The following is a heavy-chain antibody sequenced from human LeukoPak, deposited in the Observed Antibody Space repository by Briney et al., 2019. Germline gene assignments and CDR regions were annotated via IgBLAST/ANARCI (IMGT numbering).Heavy chain of an antibody. V-gene: IGHV4-39*07. CDR1: GGSISNNSYY. CDR2: IYYSGST. Sequence: PSETLSLTCTVSGGSISNNSYYWGWIRQPPGKGLEWIGSIYYSGSTYYNPSLKSRVTISVDTSKNQFSLKLSSVTAADTAVYYCASGEYYFDYWGQGTLVTVSS. J-gene: IGHJ4*02. D-gene: IGHD3-10*01. CDR3: ASGEYYFDY.